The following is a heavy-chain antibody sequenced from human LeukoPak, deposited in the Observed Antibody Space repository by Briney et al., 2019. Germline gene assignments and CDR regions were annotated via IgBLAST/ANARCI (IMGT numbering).Heavy chain of an antibody. D-gene: IGHD2-15*01. CDR1: GGSISSYY. Sequence: SETLSLTCTVSGGSISSYYWSWIRQPAGKGLEWIGRIYTTGSTNYSPSLKSRVTMSVNTSKNQLSLKLSSVTAADTAVYYCARVVVVVAARYYFDYWGQGTLVTVSS. CDR2: IYTTGST. J-gene: IGHJ4*02. V-gene: IGHV4-4*07. CDR3: ARVVVVVAARYYFDY.